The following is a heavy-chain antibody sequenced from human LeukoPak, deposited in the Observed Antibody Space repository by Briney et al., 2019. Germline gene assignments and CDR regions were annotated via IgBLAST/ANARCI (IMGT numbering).Heavy chain of an antibody. CDR1: GGSISSYY. CDR2: IYYSGST. Sequence: SETLSLTCTVSGGSISSYYWSWIRQPPGKGLEWIGYIYYSGSTNYNPSLKSRVTISVGTSKNQFSLKLSSVTAADTAVYYCARLSVEMATIDWYFDLWGRGTLVTVSS. CDR3: ARLSVEMATIDWYFDL. D-gene: IGHD5-24*01. V-gene: IGHV4-59*08. J-gene: IGHJ2*01.